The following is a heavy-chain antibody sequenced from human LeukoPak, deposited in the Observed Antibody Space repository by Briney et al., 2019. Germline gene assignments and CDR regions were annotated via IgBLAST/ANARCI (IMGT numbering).Heavy chain of an antibody. Sequence: ASVKVSCKASGYTFTSYDIYWVRQATGQGLEWMGWMNPNSGNTGYAQKFQGRVTMTRNTSISTAYMELSSLRSEDTAVYYCARGPGEDDYGDYGGGNWFDPWGQGTLVTVSS. V-gene: IGHV1-8*01. D-gene: IGHD4-17*01. CDR2: MNPNSGNT. J-gene: IGHJ5*02. CDR3: ARGPGEDDYGDYGGGNWFDP. CDR1: GYTFTSYD.